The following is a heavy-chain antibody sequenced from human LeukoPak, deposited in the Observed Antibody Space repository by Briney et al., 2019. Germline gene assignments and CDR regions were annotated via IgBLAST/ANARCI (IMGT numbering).Heavy chain of an antibody. Sequence: ASVKVSCKASGYTFTGYYMHWVRQAPGQGLEWMGWINPNSGGTNYAQKFQGRVTMTRDTYISTAYMALSRLRSDDTSVYYCARNGVYGDNSESNWFDPWGQGTLVTVFS. V-gene: IGHV1-2*02. J-gene: IGHJ5*02. CDR3: ARNGVYGDNSESNWFDP. CDR1: GYTFTGYY. D-gene: IGHD4-23*01. CDR2: INPNSGGT.